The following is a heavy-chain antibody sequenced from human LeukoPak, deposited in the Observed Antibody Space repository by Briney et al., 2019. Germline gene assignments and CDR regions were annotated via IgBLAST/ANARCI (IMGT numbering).Heavy chain of an antibody. CDR3: ARDSRWLVPEDLYYYGMDV. D-gene: IGHD6-19*01. CDR2: ISSSSSYI. V-gene: IGHV3-21*01. CDR1: GFTFSSYS. Sequence: GGSLRLSCAASGFTFSSYSMNWVRQAPGKGLEWVSSISSSSSYIYYADSVKGRFTISRDNAKNSLYLQMNSLRAEDTAVYYYARDSRWLVPEDLYYYGMDVWGQGTTVTVSS. J-gene: IGHJ6*02.